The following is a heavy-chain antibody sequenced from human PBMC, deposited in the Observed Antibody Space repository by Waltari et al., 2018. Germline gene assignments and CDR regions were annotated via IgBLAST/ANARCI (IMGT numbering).Heavy chain of an antibody. CDR2: IYQIGST. J-gene: IGHJ3*02. D-gene: IGHD3-3*01. CDR3: ARSLRLLEWLSYDAFDI. V-gene: IGHV4-38-2*01. CDR1: GYSISSGYY. Sequence: QVQLQESGPGLVKPSETLSLTCAVSGYSISSGYYWGWIRQPPGKGLEWIGSIYQIGSTYNNRSLKSRVTISVATSKNQFDLKLGSVTAADTAVYYCARSLRLLEWLSYDAFDIWGQGTMVTVSS.